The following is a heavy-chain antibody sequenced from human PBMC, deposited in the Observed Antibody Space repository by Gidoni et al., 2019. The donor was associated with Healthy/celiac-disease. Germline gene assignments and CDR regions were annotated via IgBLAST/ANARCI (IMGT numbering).Heavy chain of an antibody. CDR1: GGTFSSYA. CDR3: ARTRYYGSGSFNWFDP. CDR2: IIPIFGTA. V-gene: IGHV1-69*19. J-gene: IGHJ5*02. D-gene: IGHD3-10*01. Sequence: QVQLVQSGAEVKKPGSSVKVSCKASGGTFSSYAISWVRPAPGQGLDWMGGIIPIFGTANYAHKFQGRVTITADESTSTAYMELSSLRSEDTAVYYCARTRYYGSGSFNWFDPWGQGTLVTVSS.